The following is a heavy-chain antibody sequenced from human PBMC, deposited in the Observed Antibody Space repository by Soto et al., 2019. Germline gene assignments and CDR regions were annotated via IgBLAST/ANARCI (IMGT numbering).Heavy chain of an antibody. J-gene: IGHJ4*02. Sequence: QVQLVESGGGVVQPGRSLRLSCAASGFIFSSYGMHWVRQAPGKGLEWVAVISYDGTNKYYVDSVKGRFTISRDNSKNTLYLQMNTLRVEDTAVYYCARGGAADYWGQGTLVTVSS. D-gene: IGHD3-16*01. CDR2: ISYDGTNK. V-gene: IGHV3-30*03. CDR3: ARGGAADY. CDR1: GFIFSSYG.